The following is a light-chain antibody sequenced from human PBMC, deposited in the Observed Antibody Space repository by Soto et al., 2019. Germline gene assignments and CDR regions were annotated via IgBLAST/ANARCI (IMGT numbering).Light chain of an antibody. J-gene: IGLJ1*01. CDR1: SSDVGGHNY. Sequence: QSVLTQPASVSGSPGQSITISCTGTSSDVGGHNYVSWYQQHPGKAPKLLIYEVRVRPSGVSIRFSGSKSANTASLTISGLQAEDEADYYCSSYRSSSLYVFGTGTKLTVL. CDR3: SSYRSSSLYV. V-gene: IGLV2-14*01. CDR2: EVR.